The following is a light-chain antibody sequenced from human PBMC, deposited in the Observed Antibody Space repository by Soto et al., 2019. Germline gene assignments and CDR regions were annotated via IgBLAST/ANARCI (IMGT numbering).Light chain of an antibody. CDR2: AAS. CDR1: QSISSY. V-gene: IGKV1-39*01. CDR3: PQSYSTPPT. J-gene: IGKJ1*01. Sequence: DIQMTQSPSSLSASVGDRVTITCRASQSISSYLNWYQQKPGKAPKLLIYAASSLQSGVPSRFSGSGSGTDFTLTISSLPPEDFATYYCPQSYSTPPTCGQGTKVEIK.